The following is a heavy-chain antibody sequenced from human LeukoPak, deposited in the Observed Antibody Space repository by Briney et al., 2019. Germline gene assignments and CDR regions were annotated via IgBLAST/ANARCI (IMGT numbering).Heavy chain of an antibody. D-gene: IGHD5-24*01. CDR1: GFTFSSYG. CDR2: ISGSGGST. V-gene: IGHV3-23*01. J-gene: IGHJ4*02. Sequence: GGTLRLSCAASGFTFSSYGMSWVRQAPGKGLEWVSAISGSGGSTYYADSVKGRFTISRDNAKNSLFLQMNSLRAEDTAVYFCARDDRWLQFNNWGQGTLVTVFS. CDR3: ARDDRWLQFNN.